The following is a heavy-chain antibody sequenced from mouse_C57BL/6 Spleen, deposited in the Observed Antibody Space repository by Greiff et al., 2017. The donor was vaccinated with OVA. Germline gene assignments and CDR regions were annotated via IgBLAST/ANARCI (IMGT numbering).Heavy chain of an antibody. J-gene: IGHJ2*01. CDR2: INPSSGYT. Sequence: VQLQQSGAELARPGASVTMSCKASGYTFTSYTMHWVKQRPGQGLEWIGYINPSSGYTKYNQKFKDKATLTADKSSSTAYMQLSSLTSEDSAVYYCARERGVYYDGYFDYWGQGTTLTVSS. V-gene: IGHV1-4*01. D-gene: IGHD2-4*01. CDR1: GYTFTSYT. CDR3: ARERGVYYDGYFDY.